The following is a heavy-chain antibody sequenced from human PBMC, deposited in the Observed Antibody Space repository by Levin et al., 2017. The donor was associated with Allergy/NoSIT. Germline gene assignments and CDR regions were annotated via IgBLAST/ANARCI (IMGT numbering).Heavy chain of an antibody. Sequence: GGSLRLSCAASGFTFSSYGMHWVRQAPGKGLEWVAVISYDGSNKYYADSVKGRFTISRDNSKNTLYLQMNSLRAEDTAVYYCAKFSGGLFSDAFDIWGQGTMVTVSS. CDR2: ISYDGSNK. J-gene: IGHJ3*02. CDR3: AKFSGGLFSDAFDI. D-gene: IGHD3-10*01. CDR1: GFTFSSYG. V-gene: IGHV3-30*18.